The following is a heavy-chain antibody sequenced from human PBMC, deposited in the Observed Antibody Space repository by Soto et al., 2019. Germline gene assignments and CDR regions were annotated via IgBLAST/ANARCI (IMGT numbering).Heavy chain of an antibody. CDR1: GCSISVYY. CDR2: IYYSGST. Sequence: SVTLHLTWRVAGCSISVYYVSWLRQPPGKGLEWIGYIYYSGSTNYNPSLKSRVTISVDTSKNQFSLKLSSVTAADTAVYYCARGGYGDLFDYWGQGTLVTVSS. J-gene: IGHJ4*02. CDR3: ARGGYGDLFDY. D-gene: IGHD4-17*01. V-gene: IGHV4-59*01.